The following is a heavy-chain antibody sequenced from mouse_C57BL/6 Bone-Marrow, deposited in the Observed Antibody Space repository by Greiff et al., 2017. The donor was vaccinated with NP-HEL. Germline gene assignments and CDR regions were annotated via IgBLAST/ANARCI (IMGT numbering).Heavy chain of an antibody. CDR3: ASRGDSNYVYYAMDY. J-gene: IGHJ4*01. D-gene: IGHD2-5*01. V-gene: IGHV1-76*01. CDR2: IYPGSGNT. Sequence: VQLQQSGAELVRPGASVKLSCKASGYTFTDYYINWVKQRPGQGLEWIARIYPGSGNTYYNEKFKGKATLTAEKSSSTAYMQLSSLTSEDSAVYFCASRGDSNYVYYAMDYWGQGTSVTVSS. CDR1: GYTFTDYY.